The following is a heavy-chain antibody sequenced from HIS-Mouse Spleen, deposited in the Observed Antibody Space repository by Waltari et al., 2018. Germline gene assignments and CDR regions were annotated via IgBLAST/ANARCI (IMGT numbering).Heavy chain of an antibody. Sequence: ELQLLESGGGLVQPGGSLRPPCAASGVPFSRSAMSWVRQAPGQGLVWVSAIGGSGGSTYYADSVKGRFTISRDNSKNTLYLQMNSLRAEDTAVYYCAKEGEMPDYFDYWGQGTLVTVSS. D-gene: IGHD3-16*01. CDR3: AKEGEMPDYFDY. CDR2: IGGSGGST. V-gene: IGHV3-23*01. J-gene: IGHJ4*02. CDR1: GVPFSRSA.